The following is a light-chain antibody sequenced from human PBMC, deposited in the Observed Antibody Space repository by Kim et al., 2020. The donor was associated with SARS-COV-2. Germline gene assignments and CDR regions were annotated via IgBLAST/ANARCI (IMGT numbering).Light chain of an antibody. V-gene: IGKV1-5*01. CDR3: QQYSIFPWT. CDR1: QSISGW. J-gene: IGKJ1*01. CDR2: DAS. Sequence: ASVGDRVTITCRASQSISGWLAWYQQKPGKAPKLLIYDASNLQSGVPSRFSGSESGTEFTLTISGLQPDDFATYYCQQYSIFPWTFGQGTKVEIK.